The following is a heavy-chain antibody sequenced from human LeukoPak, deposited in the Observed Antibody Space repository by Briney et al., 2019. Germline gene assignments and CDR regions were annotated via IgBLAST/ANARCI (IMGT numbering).Heavy chain of an antibody. D-gene: IGHD3-10*01. V-gene: IGHV3-30*03. CDR3: ARDFLRGAPDYFDH. J-gene: IGHJ4*02. CDR1: GFTVSSNY. Sequence: GSLRLSCAASGFTVSSNYMSWVRQAPGKGLEWVAVIGYDGVNKFYTDSVEGRFTISRDDSKNTLYLQMDSLRAEDTALYYCARDFLRGAPDYFDHWGQGTLVTVSS. CDR2: IGYDGVNK.